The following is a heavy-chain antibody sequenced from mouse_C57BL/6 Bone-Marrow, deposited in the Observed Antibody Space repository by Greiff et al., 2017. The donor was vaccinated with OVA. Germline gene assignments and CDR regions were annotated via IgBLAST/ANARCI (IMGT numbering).Heavy chain of an antibody. D-gene: IGHD1-1*01. CDR3: AGKGYGSSYGYFDV. CDR1: GFSINSDCY. CDR2: TFYSGIT. V-gene: IGHV3-3*01. J-gene: IGHJ1*03. Sequence: EVQLQQSGPSLVRPSQTLSLTCTVTGFSINSDCYWIWIRQFPGNKLEYIGYTFYSGITYYNPSLESRTYITRDTSKNQFSLKLSSVTTEDTATYYCAGKGYGSSYGYFDVWGTGTTVTVSS.